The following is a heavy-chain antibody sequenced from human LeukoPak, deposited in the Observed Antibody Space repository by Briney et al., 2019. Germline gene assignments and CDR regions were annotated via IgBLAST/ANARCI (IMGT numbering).Heavy chain of an antibody. Sequence: GGSLRLSCEASGFSFSSYNMDWVRQTPGKGLEWISSITTSSSYTFYADSVKGRFTISRDNARNSLYLQMNSLRAEDTAVYFCAREGSYSQKFDHWGQGTQVTVSS. D-gene: IGHD1-26*01. CDR3: AREGSYSQKFDH. CDR1: GFSFSSYN. J-gene: IGHJ5*02. CDR2: ITTSSSYT. V-gene: IGHV3-21*01.